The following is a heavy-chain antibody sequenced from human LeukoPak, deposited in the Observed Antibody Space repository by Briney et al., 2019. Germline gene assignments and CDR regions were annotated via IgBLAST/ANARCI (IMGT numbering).Heavy chain of an antibody. V-gene: IGHV3-7*01. CDR3: ARDSQWLDY. J-gene: IGHJ4*02. CDR2: IKQDGSEK. Sequence: GGSLRLSCAASGFTFNSYWMSWVRQAPGKGLEWVANIKQDGSEKYYVDSVKGRFTISRDNAKNSLYLQMNSLRAEDTAVYYCARDSQWLDYWGQGTLVIVSS. CDR1: GFTFNSYW. D-gene: IGHD6-19*01.